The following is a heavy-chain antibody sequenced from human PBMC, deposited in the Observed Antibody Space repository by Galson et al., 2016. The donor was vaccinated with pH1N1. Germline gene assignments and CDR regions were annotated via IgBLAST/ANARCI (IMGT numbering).Heavy chain of an antibody. J-gene: IGHJ4*02. CDR1: GDSVSRNSAA. CDR3: ARASLGDYVGNFEY. D-gene: IGHD4-17*01. CDR2: TYYRSQWYN. V-gene: IGHV6-1*01. Sequence: CAISGDSVSRNSAAWSWIRQSPSRGLEWLGRTYYRSQWYNDYAVSVKSRITINPDTSKNQFSLQLNSVTPEDTAVYYCARASLGDYVGNFEYWGQGTLVTVSS.